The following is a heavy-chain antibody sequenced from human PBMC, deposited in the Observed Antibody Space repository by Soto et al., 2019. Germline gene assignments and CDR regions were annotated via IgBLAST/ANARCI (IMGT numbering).Heavy chain of an antibody. J-gene: IGHJ4*02. D-gene: IGHD2-21*02. CDR1: GFTFSSYA. Sequence: GGSLRLSCAASGFTFSSYAMSWVRQAPGKGLEWVSAISGSGGSTYYADSVKGRFTISRDNSKNTLYLQMNSLRAEDTAVYYCARDRSVVVTAIDYWGQGTLVTVSS. CDR3: ARDRSVVVTAIDY. CDR2: ISGSGGST. V-gene: IGHV3-23*01.